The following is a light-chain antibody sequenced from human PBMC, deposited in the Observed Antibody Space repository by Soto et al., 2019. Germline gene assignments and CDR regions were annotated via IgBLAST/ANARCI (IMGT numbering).Light chain of an antibody. Sequence: QAVVTQPRSVSGSPGQSVTISCTGTSSDVGGYNYVSWYQQHPGKAPKLMIYDVSKRPSGVPDRFSGSKSGNTASLTISGLQAEDEADYYCCSYAGSYSYVFGTATKLTVL. CDR2: DVS. CDR3: CSYAGSYSYV. V-gene: IGLV2-11*01. CDR1: SSDVGGYNY. J-gene: IGLJ1*01.